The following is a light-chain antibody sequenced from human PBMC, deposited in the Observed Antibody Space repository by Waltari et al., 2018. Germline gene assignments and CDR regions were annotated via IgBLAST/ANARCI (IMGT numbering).Light chain of an antibody. J-gene: IGKJ3*01. V-gene: IGKV1-39*01. CDR3: QQGHSPPFT. Sequence: DIQMTQSPSSLSASVGDSVTITCRASQSINTYLNWYQQKPGKAPELLIYAASSLQSGVPSAFSGSGSRTDFTLTISSLQPEDFATYFCQQGHSPPFTFGPGTKVDIK. CDR1: QSINTY. CDR2: AAS.